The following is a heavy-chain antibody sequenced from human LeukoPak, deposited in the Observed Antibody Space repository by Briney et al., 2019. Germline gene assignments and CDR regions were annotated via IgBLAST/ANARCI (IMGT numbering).Heavy chain of an antibody. Sequence: GASVKVSCKATGYTFTSYYMHWVRQAPAQGLEWVGIIYLSSGSTSYAQKFQGRVTMNRETSPRTVYMELSSLRSKDTAVYYCARAHPGDLIVVVRAAIELTDGMDVWGKGTTVGVCS. V-gene: IGHV1-46*01. D-gene: IGHD2-2*01. CDR3: ARAHPGDLIVVVRAAIELTDGMDV. CDR2: IYLSSGST. J-gene: IGHJ6*04. CDR1: GYTFTSYY.